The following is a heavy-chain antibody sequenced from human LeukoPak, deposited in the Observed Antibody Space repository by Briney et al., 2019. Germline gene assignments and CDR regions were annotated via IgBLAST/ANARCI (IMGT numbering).Heavy chain of an antibody. CDR1: GFTFCSYA. Sequence: GGSLRLSCAASGFTFCSYAMSWVREAPGKGVEWVSAISGSGGSTYYADSVKGRFTISRDNSKNTLYLQMNSLRAEDTAVYYCAKVYPSRITIFGVVPGGAFDIWGQGTMVTVSS. J-gene: IGHJ3*02. CDR3: AKVYPSRITIFGVVPGGAFDI. V-gene: IGHV3-23*01. D-gene: IGHD3-3*01. CDR2: ISGSGGST.